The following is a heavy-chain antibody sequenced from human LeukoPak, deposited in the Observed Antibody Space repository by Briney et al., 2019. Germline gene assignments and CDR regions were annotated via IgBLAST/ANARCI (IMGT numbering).Heavy chain of an antibody. D-gene: IGHD6-25*01. J-gene: IGHJ4*02. CDR2: IKPSGRGT. Sequence: ASVTVSCKTSGYTFTYYYVHWVRQAPGQGLEWMGIIKPSGRGTTYAQKFQGRVTMTRDTPTSTVYMELSSLRSEYTAVYYCARQYSSGYFCLDYWGQGTLVTVSS. CDR3: ARQYSSGYFCLDY. V-gene: IGHV1-46*01. CDR1: GYTFTYYY.